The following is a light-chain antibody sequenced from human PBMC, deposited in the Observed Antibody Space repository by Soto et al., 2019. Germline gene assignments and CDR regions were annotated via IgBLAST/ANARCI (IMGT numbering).Light chain of an antibody. V-gene: IGLV2-23*01. CDR2: EGS. CDR1: SSEVGSYNI. Sequence: SALTQPGSVTGSPGQAITISCTGTSSEVGSYNIVSWYQQYPGKAPKLMIYEGSKRPSGVSIRFSGSKSGNTASLTISGLQAEDEADYYCCSYAGSDTYVFGTGTKVTVL. CDR3: CSYAGSDTYV. J-gene: IGLJ1*01.